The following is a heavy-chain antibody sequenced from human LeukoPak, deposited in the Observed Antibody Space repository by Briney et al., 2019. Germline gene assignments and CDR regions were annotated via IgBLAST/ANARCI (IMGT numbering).Heavy chain of an antibody. CDR3: AKGLAAESYYFDY. J-gene: IGHJ4*02. CDR2: ISWNSGSI. Sequence: GGSLTLSCAASGFTFDDYAMHWVRQAPGKGLEWVSGISWNSGSIGYADSVKGRFTISRDNAKNSLYLQMNSLRAEDMALYYCAKGLAAESYYFDYWGQGTLVTVSS. CDR1: GFTFDDYA. V-gene: IGHV3-9*03. D-gene: IGHD3-16*01.